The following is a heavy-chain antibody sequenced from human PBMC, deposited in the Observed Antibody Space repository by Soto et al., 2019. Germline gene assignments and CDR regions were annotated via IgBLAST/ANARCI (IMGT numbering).Heavy chain of an antibody. CDR3: ARRAEWELLSFRVSYYYGMDV. J-gene: IGHJ6*02. D-gene: IGHD1-26*01. CDR2: IIPIFGTA. CDR1: GGTFSSYA. Sequence: QVQLVQSGAEVKKPGSSVKVSGKASGGTFSSYAISWVRQAPGQGLEWRGGIIPIFGTANYAQKFQGRVTITADESTSTAYMELSSLRSEDTAVYYCARRAEWELLSFRVSYYYGMDVWGQGTTVTVSS. V-gene: IGHV1-69*01.